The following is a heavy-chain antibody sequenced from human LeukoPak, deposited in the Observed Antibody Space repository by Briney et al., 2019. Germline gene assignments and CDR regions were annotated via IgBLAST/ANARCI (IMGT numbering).Heavy chain of an antibody. CDR2: INSDGSST. CDR3: VRVRTPFLYYDSSGPEN. J-gene: IGHJ4*02. V-gene: IGHV3-74*01. Sequence: GGSLRLSCAASGFTFSSYWMHWVRQAPGKGLVWVSRINSDGSSTSYADSVKGRFTISRDNAKNTLYLQMNSLRAEDTAVYYCVRVRTPFLYYDSSGPENWGQGTLVTVSS. D-gene: IGHD3-22*01. CDR1: GFTFSSYW.